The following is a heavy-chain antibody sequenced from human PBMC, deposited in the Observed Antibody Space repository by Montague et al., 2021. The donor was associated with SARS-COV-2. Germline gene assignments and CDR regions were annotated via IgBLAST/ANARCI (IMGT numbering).Heavy chain of an antibody. J-gene: IGHJ5*02. V-gene: IGHV4-39*07. CDR1: GGSISSSSYY. CDR2: IYYSGST. CDR3: ARERRYCSGGSCYSGWFDP. Sequence: SETLSLTCTVSGGSISSSSYYWGWIRQPPGKGLEWIGSIYYSGSTYYNPSLKSRATISVDTSKNQFSLKLSSVTAADTAVYYCARERRYCSGGSCYSGWFDPWGQGTLVTVSS. D-gene: IGHD2-15*01.